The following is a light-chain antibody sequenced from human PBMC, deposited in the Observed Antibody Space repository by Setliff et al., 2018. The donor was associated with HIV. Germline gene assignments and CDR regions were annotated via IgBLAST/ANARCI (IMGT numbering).Light chain of an antibody. Sequence: DIVMTQSPDSLAVSLGETATINCKSSRSILYSSDNKNYLAWYQQKPGQPPKLLFYWASIRESGVPDRFSGSGSGTNFTLTINSLQAEDVAIYYCQQYYTPPLFGGGTKVDIK. CDR1: RSILYSSDNKNY. CDR3: QQYYTPPL. V-gene: IGKV4-1*01. CDR2: WAS. J-gene: IGKJ4*01.